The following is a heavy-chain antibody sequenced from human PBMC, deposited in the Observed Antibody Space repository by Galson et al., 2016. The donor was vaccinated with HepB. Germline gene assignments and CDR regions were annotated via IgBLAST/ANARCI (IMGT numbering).Heavy chain of an antibody. V-gene: IGHV3-21*01. CDR3: ASDLTGFKKYYDSWSGYFYYYYGVDV. CDR1: GFTFSDYS. D-gene: IGHD3-3*01. CDR2: ISGSSTYI. J-gene: IGHJ6*02. Sequence: SLRLSCAASGFTFSDYSMNWVRQAPGKGLEWVSSISGSSTYIYYGDSVKGRFTISRDNAKNSLYLQMNRLRAEDTAVYYRASDLTGFKKYYDSWSGYFYYYYGVDVGGQGTTVTVSS.